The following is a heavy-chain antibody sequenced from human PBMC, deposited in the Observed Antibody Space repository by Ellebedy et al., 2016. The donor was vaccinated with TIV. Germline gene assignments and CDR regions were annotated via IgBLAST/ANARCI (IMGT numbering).Heavy chain of an antibody. CDR1: GGSISSSSYY. J-gene: IGHJ4*02. V-gene: IGHV4-39*07. Sequence: MPSETLSLTCTVSGGSISSSSYYWGWIRQPPGKGLEWIGSIYYSGSTNYNPSLKSRVTISIDTSKNQFSLKLSSVTAADTAVYYCARVRGYSGYDLDYWGQGTLVTVSS. CDR3: ARVRGYSGYDLDY. D-gene: IGHD5-12*01. CDR2: IYYSGST.